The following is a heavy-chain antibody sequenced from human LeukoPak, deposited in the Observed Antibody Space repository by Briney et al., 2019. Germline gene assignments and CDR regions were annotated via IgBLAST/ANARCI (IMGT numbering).Heavy chain of an antibody. V-gene: IGHV3-7*04. CDR3: ARGIAVAVNDY. D-gene: IGHD6-19*01. J-gene: IGHJ4*02. CDR2: IKQDGSEN. Sequence: GGSLRLSCAASGFTFSSYWMSWVRQAPGKGLEWVANIKQDGSENYYVDSVKGRFTISRDNAKNSLYLQMNSLRAEDTAVYYCARGIAVAVNDYWGQGTLVTVCS. CDR1: GFTFSSYW.